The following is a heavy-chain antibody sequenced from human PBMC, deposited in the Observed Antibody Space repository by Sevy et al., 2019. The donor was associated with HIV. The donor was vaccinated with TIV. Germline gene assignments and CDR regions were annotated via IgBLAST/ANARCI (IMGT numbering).Heavy chain of an antibody. D-gene: IGHD2-2*01. Sequence: GGSLRLSCVGSGFSFSSDWMNWVRQAPGKGLEWVATLSFGCGQINYADSVKGRFTISRDNSKNSFYLQMDNLRVEDTALYYCAREGCSRPHDYWGQGTRVTVSS. CDR3: AREGCSRPHDY. CDR1: GFSFSSDW. J-gene: IGHJ4*02. CDR2: LSFGCGQI. V-gene: IGHV3-23*01.